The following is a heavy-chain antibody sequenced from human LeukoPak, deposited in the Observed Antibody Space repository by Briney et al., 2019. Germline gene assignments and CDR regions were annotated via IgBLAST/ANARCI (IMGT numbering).Heavy chain of an antibody. V-gene: IGHV4-34*01. CDR3: ASERPNPTAMVPL. CDR1: GGSFSGYY. CDR2: INHSGST. J-gene: IGHJ4*02. Sequence: SETLSLTCAVYGGSFSGYYWSWTRQPPGKGLEWIGEINHSGSTNYNPSLKSRVTISVDTSKNQFSLKLSSVTAADTAVYYCASERPNPTAMVPLWGQGTLVTVSS. D-gene: IGHD5-18*01.